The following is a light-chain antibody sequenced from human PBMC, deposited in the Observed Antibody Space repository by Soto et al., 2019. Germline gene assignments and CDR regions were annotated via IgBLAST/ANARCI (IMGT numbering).Light chain of an antibody. V-gene: IGLV2-8*01. Sequence: QSVLTQPPSASGSPGQSVTISCTGTSSDVDTYIYVSWYQHHPGKAPKLIIYEANKRPSGVPDRFSGSKSGDTASLTVSGLQAEDEADYYCGSYAGGNNPYVFGTGTKV. CDR2: EAN. CDR1: SSDVDTYIY. CDR3: GSYAGGNNPYV. J-gene: IGLJ1*01.